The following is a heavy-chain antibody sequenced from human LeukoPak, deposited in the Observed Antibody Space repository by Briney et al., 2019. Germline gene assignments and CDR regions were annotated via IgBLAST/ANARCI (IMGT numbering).Heavy chain of an antibody. J-gene: IGHJ5*02. D-gene: IGHD2-2*01. Sequence: GGSLRLSCAASGFTFSSYWMSWVRQAPGKGLEWVANIKQDGSEKYYVDSVKGQFTISRDNAKNSLYLQMNSLRAEDTAVYYCARESRYQLKDPWGQGTLVTVSS. CDR1: GFTFSSYW. V-gene: IGHV3-7*01. CDR2: IKQDGSEK. CDR3: ARESRYQLKDP.